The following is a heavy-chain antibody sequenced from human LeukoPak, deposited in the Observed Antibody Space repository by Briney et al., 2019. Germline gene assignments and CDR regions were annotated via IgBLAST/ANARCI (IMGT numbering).Heavy chain of an antibody. CDR2: IYYSGST. D-gene: IGHD6-13*01. CDR3: ARVEVTSSWYSIDY. Sequence: SETLSLTCTVSGGSISSYYWSWIRQRPGKGLEWIGYIYYSGSTNYNPSLKSRVIISVDTSKNQFSLKLTSVTAADTAVYYCARVEVTSSWYSIDYWGQGILVTVSS. J-gene: IGHJ4*02. CDR1: GGSISSYY. V-gene: IGHV4-59*01.